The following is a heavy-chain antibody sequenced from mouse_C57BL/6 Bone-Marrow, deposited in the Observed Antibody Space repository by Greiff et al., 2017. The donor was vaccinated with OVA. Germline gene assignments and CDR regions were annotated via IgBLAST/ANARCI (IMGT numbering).Heavy chain of an antibody. CDR2: IDPSDSET. D-gene: IGHD1-1*01. J-gene: IGHJ1*03. CDR3: ARRVVAPYWYFDV. CDR1: GYTFTSYW. Sequence: QVQLQQPGAELVRPGSSVKLSCKASGYTFTSYWMHWVKQRPIQGLEWIGNIDPSDSETHYNQKFKDKATLTVDKSSSPAYMQLSSLTSEVSAVYYCARRVVAPYWYFDVWGTGTTVTVSS. V-gene: IGHV1-52*01.